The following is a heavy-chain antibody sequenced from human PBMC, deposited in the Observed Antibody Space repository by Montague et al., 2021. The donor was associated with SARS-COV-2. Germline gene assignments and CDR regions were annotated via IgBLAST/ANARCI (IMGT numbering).Heavy chain of an antibody. D-gene: IGHD5-18*01. CDR2: IYYSGST. J-gene: IGHJ3*02. V-gene: IGHV4-59*01. Sequence: SETLSLTCTVSGGSISSYYWSWIRQPPGKGLEWIGYIYYSGSTNXNPSLKSRVTISLDTSKNQFSLKLNSVTAADTAVYYFARGSDGPDAFDIWGQGTMVTVSS. CDR1: GGSISSYY. CDR3: ARGSDGPDAFDI.